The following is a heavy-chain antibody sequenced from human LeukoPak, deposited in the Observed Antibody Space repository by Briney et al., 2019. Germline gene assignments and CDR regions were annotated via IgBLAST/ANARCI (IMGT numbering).Heavy chain of an antibody. CDR3: ARDTYYDILTGYYLYYYGMDV. D-gene: IGHD3-9*01. J-gene: IGHJ6*04. CDR1: GFTFSSYW. Sequence: GGSLSLSCAASGFTFSSYWMSWVRQARGKGVGGVANIKQDGSEKYSVDSVKGRFTISRDKAKNSMYLQMNSLRAEDTAVYYCARDTYYDILTGYYLYYYGMDVWGKGTTVTVSS. CDR2: IKQDGSEK. V-gene: IGHV3-7*03.